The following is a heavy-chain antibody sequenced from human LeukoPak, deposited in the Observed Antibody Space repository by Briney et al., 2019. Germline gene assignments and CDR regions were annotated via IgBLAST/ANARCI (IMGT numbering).Heavy chain of an antibody. J-gene: IGHJ4*02. D-gene: IGHD4-17*01. V-gene: IGHV1-46*01. CDR2: INPIGGST. Sequence: ASVKVSCEASGYTFTSYYMHWVRQAPGQGLEWMGIINPIGGSTSYAQKFQGRVTMTRDTSTSTVYMELSSLRSEDTAVYYCARGLHDYGSDYWGQAHLESVSS. CDR3: ARGLHDYGSDY. CDR1: GYTFTSYY.